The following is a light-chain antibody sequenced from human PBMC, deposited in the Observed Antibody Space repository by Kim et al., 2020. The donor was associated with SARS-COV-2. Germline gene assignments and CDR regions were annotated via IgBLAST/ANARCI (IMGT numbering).Light chain of an antibody. J-gene: IGLJ3*02. CDR1: SSNIGNNY. Sequence: HKVPISCSGSSSNIGNNYVSWYQQLPGTAPKLLIYDNNKRPSGIPDRFSGSKSGTSATLGITGLQTGDEADYYCGTWDSSLSANWVFGGGTKLTVL. V-gene: IGLV1-51*01. CDR3: GTWDSSLSANWV. CDR2: DNN.